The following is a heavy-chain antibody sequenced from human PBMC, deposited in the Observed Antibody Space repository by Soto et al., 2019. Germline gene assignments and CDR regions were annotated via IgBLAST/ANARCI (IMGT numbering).Heavy chain of an antibody. CDR2: INGDGTDT. CDR3: AREVVSGSGSYYLDY. J-gene: IGHJ4*02. D-gene: IGHD1-26*01. Sequence: EVQLVESGGGLVQPGGSLRLSCAASGFTFSMYWMHWVRQAPGKGLLWVSRINGDGTDTTYADSVKGRFTISRANAKNTVYLQMNGLRAEDTAVYYCAREVVSGSGSYYLDYWGQETLVTVSS. CDR1: GFTFSMYW. V-gene: IGHV3-74*03.